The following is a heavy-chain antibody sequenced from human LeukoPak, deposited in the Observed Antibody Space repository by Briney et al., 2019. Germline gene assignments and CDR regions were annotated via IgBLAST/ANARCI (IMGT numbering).Heavy chain of an antibody. CDR1: GFTFSGYA. V-gene: IGHV3-23*01. CDR2: ISGSGGST. CDR3: AKVGATFTLAHRFDY. Sequence: PGGSLRLSCAASGFTFSGYAMSWVRQAPGKGLEWVSAISGSGGSTYYADSVKGRFTISRDNSKNTLYLQMNSLRAEDTAVYYCAKVGATFTLAHRFDYWGQGTLVTVSS. D-gene: IGHD1-26*01. J-gene: IGHJ4*02.